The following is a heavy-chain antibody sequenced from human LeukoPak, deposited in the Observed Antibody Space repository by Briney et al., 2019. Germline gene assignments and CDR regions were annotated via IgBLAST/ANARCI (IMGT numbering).Heavy chain of an antibody. Sequence: ASVKVSCKASGYTFTSYGISWVRQAPGQGPEWMGWISAYNGNTNYAQKLQGRVTMTTDTSTSTAYMELRSLRSDDTAVYYCARALANEDAFDIWGQGTMVTVSS. V-gene: IGHV1-18*01. D-gene: IGHD1-1*01. CDR1: GYTFTSYG. CDR2: ISAYNGNT. CDR3: ARALANEDAFDI. J-gene: IGHJ3*02.